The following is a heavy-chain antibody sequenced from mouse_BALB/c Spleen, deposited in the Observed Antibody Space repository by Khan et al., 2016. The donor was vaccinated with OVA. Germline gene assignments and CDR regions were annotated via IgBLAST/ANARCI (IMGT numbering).Heavy chain of an antibody. J-gene: IGHJ4*01. CDR1: GFSLTNYG. CDR3: TRIFIGTTDYAMDY. V-gene: IGHV2-2*02. D-gene: IGHD2-14*01. Sequence: VQLQESGPGLVQPSQSLSITCTVPGFSLTNYGVHWVRQSPGKGLEWLGVIWSGGSKDYNEAFISRQRISKENSKSQAFFKMNSLQANDTAIYYCTRIFIGTTDYAMDYWGQGTSVTVSS. CDR2: IWSGGSK.